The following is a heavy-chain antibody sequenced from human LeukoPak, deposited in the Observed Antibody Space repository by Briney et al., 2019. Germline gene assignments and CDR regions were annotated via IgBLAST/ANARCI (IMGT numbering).Heavy chain of an antibody. CDR3: ARDGALDYGANGLDY. V-gene: IGHV1-2*04. CDR2: INPNSGGT. D-gene: IGHD4-17*01. J-gene: IGHJ4*02. CDR1: GYTFTGYY. Sequence: GASVKVSCKASGYTFTGYYMHWVRQAPGQGLEWMGWINPNSGGTNYAQKFQGWVTMTRDTSISTAYMELSRLRSDDTAVYYCARDGALDYGANGLDYWGQGTLVTVSS.